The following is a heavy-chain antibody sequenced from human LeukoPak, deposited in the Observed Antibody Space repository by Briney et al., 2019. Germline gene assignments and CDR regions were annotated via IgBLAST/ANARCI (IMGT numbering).Heavy chain of an antibody. CDR2: INHSGST. CDR3: ARGFGVRGAKRYWFDP. Sequence: PSETLSLTCAVYGGSFSGYYWSWIRQPPGKGLEWIGEINHSGSTNYNPSLKSRVTISVDTSKNQFSLKLSSVTAADTAVYYCARGFGVRGAKRYWFDPWGQGTLVTVSS. J-gene: IGHJ5*02. D-gene: IGHD3-10*01. V-gene: IGHV4-34*01. CDR1: GGSFSGYY.